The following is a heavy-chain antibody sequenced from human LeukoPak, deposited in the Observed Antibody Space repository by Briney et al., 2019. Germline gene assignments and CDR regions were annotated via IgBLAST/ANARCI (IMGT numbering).Heavy chain of an antibody. CDR1: GGTFSSYA. Sequence: SVKVSCKASGGTFSSYAISWVRQAPGQGLEWMGGIIPIFGTANYAQKFQGRVTITTDESTGTAYMELSSLRSEDTAVYYCAGRGVRFSFGYWGQGTLVTVSS. CDR2: IIPIFGTA. V-gene: IGHV1-69*05. J-gene: IGHJ4*02. CDR3: AGRGVRFSFGY. D-gene: IGHD3-3*01.